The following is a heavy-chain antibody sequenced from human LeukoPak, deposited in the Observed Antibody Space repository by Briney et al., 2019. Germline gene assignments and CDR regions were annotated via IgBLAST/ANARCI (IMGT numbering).Heavy chain of an antibody. CDR2: IYYSGST. CDR3: ARGVATSNYYYYYMDV. CDR1: GGSFSSGGYY. D-gene: IGHD5-12*01. Sequence: ASQTLSLTCTVSGGSFSSGGYYWSWIRQHPGKGLEWIGNIYYSGSTYYNPSLKSRVTISVDTSKSQFSLTLGSVTAADTAVYYCARGVATSNYYYYYMDVWGKGTTVTVSS. J-gene: IGHJ6*03. V-gene: IGHV4-31*03.